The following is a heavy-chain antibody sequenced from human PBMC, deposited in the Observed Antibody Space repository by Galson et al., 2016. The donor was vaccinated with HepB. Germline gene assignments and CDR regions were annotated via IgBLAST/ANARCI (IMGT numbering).Heavy chain of an antibody. CDR3: AKDQEYELLNYFYALDV. CDR2: ISYEGSNK. J-gene: IGHJ6*02. V-gene: IGHV3-30*18. Sequence: SLRLSCAASGFDFIHYAMHWVRQAPGKGLEWVAVISYEGSNKFYVDSVKGRFTISRDNSKNTLSLEMTGLKSEDTGVYYCAKDQEYELLNYFYALDVWGQGTTVIVSS. D-gene: IGHD6-6*01. CDR1: GFDFIHYA.